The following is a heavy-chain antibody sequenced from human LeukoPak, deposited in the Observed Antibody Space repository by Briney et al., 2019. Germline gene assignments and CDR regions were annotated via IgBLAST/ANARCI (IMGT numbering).Heavy chain of an antibody. Sequence: ASVKVSCKASGYTFTGYYMHWVRQAPGQGLEWMGWINPNSGGTNYAQKFQGRVTMTGDPSISTAYVELSRLRSDDTAVYYCSTVGPVWFGELFAWGQGTLATVSS. CDR2: INPNSGGT. V-gene: IGHV1-2*02. CDR1: GYTFTGYY. CDR3: STVGPVWFGELFA. J-gene: IGHJ5*02. D-gene: IGHD3-10*01.